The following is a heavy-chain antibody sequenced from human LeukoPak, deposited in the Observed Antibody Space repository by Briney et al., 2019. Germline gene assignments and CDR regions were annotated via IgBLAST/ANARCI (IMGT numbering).Heavy chain of an antibody. J-gene: IGHJ4*02. CDR2: IYYSGST. CDR3: ARVRASVVVITGHKSYFDY. Sequence: MASETLSLTCTVSGGSISSSSYYWGWIRQPPGKGLEWIGSIYYSGSTYYNPSLKSRVTISVDTSKNQFSLKLSSVTAADTAVYYCARVRASVVVITGHKSYFDYWGQGTLVTVSS. CDR1: GGSISSSSYY. V-gene: IGHV4-39*07. D-gene: IGHD3-22*01.